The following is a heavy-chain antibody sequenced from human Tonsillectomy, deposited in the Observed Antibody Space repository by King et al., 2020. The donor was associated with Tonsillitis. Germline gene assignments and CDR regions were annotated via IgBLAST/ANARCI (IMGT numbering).Heavy chain of an antibody. J-gene: IGHJ4*02. Sequence: QLQESGPGLVKPSETLSLTCTVSGGSISSSSYYWGWIRQPPGKGLEWIGRIYYSGSTYYNPSLKSRVTISVDTSKNQFSLKLSSVTAADTAVYYCARPSATWVFDYWGQGTLVTVSS. CDR1: GGSISSSSYY. D-gene: IGHD7-27*01. CDR3: ARPSATWVFDY. V-gene: IGHV4-39*01. CDR2: IYYSGST.